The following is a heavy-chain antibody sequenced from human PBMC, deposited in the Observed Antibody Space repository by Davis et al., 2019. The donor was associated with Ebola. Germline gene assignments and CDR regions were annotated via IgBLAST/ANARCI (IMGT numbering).Heavy chain of an antibody. Sequence: SETLSLTCAIYGASFSGHFWSWIRQAPGRGLEWIGEVHPSEKTNYHPSLKSRVTISVDTSKNQFSLKLRSVTAADTAVYYCARHRRGSYGSSDHHYYGMDVWGQGTAVTPSS. CDR2: VHPSEKT. CDR1: GASFSGHF. V-gene: IGHV4-34*01. D-gene: IGHD5-18*01. J-gene: IGHJ6*02. CDR3: ARHRRGSYGSSDHHYYGMDV.